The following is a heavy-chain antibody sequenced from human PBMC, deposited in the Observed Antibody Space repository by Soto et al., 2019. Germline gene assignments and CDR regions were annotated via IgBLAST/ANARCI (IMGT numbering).Heavy chain of an antibody. J-gene: IGHJ4*02. Sequence: PGGSLRLSCAAYGFTFNIYGMHWVRQAPDKGLEWVALISYYGSNQYYADSVKGRFTISRDNSKNTLFLQMNSLRADDTAVYYCAKDQASGQGSFDSWGQGTLVTVSS. V-gene: IGHV3-30*18. CDR1: GFTFNIYG. CDR2: ISYYGSNQ. CDR3: AKDQASGQGSFDS.